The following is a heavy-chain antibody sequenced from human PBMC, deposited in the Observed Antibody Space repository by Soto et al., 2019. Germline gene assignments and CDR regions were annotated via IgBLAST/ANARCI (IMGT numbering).Heavy chain of an antibody. Sequence: VAALKLSCPGSGYKFVNYCIAWVRQMPGKGLEWMGIIYPDDSDRRYSPSFQGQVTVSVNKSINTAYLQWSSLRASDTAVYYCARQGSTGGAYFYGMDVWGPGTTVTVSS. CDR2: IYPDDSDR. D-gene: IGHD3-16*01. CDR3: ARQGSTGGAYFYGMDV. V-gene: IGHV5-51*01. J-gene: IGHJ6*02. CDR1: GYKFVNYC.